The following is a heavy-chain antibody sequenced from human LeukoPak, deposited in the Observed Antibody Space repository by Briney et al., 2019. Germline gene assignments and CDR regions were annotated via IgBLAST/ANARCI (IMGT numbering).Heavy chain of an antibody. CDR2: IWYDGSNK. CDR1: GFTFSSYG. J-gene: IGHJ3*02. D-gene: IGHD3-3*01. CDR3: AREQSITIFGVVSNPNDDAFDI. V-gene: IGHV3-33*01. Sequence: GGSLRLSCAASGFTFSSYGMHWVRQAPGKGLEWVAVIWYDGSNKYYTDSVKGRFTISRDNSKNTLYLQMNSLRAEDTAVYYCAREQSITIFGVVSNPNDDAFDIWGQGTMVTVSS.